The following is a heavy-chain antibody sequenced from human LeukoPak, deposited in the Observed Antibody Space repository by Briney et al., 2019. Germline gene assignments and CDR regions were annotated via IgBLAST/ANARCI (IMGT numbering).Heavy chain of an antibody. J-gene: IGHJ5*02. Sequence: GRSLRLSCAASGFTFTSYAMHWVRQAPGKGLEWVGVISYDGSNKYYADSVKGRFTIYRDNSKNTLYLQMNSLRAEDTAVYYCARETYSSSWYGRVNWFDPWGQGTLVTVSS. CDR2: ISYDGSNK. D-gene: IGHD6-13*01. CDR3: ARETYSSSWYGRVNWFDP. CDR1: GFTFTSYA. V-gene: IGHV3-30*04.